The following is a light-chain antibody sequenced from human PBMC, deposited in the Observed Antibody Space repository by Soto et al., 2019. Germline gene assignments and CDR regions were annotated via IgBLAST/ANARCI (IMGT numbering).Light chain of an antibody. CDR1: SSDIGFYNY. J-gene: IGLJ1*01. CDR3: SSYSTSFFYV. Sequence: QSVLAQPASVSGSPAESITISCTGTSSDIGFYNYVSWYQQYPGKAPNLLIYGVTNRPSGVSYRFSGSKSGSTASLTISGLRDEDEADYYCSSYSTSFFYVFGTGTKVTVL. V-gene: IGLV2-14*03. CDR2: GVT.